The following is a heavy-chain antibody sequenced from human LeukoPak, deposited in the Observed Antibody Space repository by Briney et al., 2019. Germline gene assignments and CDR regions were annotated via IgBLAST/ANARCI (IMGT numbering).Heavy chain of an antibody. J-gene: IGHJ4*02. Sequence: GGSLRLSCAASGFSFSSYAMTWVRQAPGKGLEWVSSISSSSSYIYYADSVKGRFTISRDNAKNSLYLQMNSLRAEDTAVYYCASAGDYYDSSGLDYWGQGTLVTVSS. CDR2: ISSSSSYI. D-gene: IGHD3-22*01. CDR1: GFSFSSYA. CDR3: ASAGDYYDSSGLDY. V-gene: IGHV3-21*01.